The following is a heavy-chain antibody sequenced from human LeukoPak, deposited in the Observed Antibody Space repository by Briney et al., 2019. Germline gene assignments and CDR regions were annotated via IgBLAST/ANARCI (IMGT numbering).Heavy chain of an antibody. V-gene: IGHV4-39*07. CDR1: GGSIRSLGYS. D-gene: IGHD5-12*01. CDR3: ARSVSAYAGRGWFDP. Sequence: PPETLSLTCSVSGGSIRSLGYSWGWIRQPPGKGLEWIASMYYTGTTYYNPSLKSPVTMSVDTSKNQFSLNLTSVTAADTAVFYCARSVSAYAGRGWFDPWGQGTLVTVSS. CDR2: MYYTGTT. J-gene: IGHJ5*02.